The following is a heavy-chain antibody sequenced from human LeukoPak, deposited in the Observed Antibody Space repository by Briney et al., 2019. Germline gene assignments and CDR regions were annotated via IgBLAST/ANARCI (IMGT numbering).Heavy chain of an antibody. J-gene: IGHJ5*02. CDR3: ARGSGYSYGFGFDP. D-gene: IGHD5-18*01. Sequence: PSVTLSLTCTVSGGSISSYHWSWIRQPPGKGLEGIGYIYYSGSTNYNPSLKSRVTISVDTSKNQFSLKLSSVTAADTAVYYCARGSGYSYGFGFDPWGQGTLVTVSS. CDR1: GGSISSYH. CDR2: IYYSGST. V-gene: IGHV4-59*01.